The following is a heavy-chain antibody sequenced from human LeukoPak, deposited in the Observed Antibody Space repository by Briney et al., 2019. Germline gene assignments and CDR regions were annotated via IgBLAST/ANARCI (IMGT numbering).Heavy chain of an antibody. CDR1: GFTFSSYA. D-gene: IGHD2-15*01. V-gene: IGHV3-23*01. CDR3: AKAGLGVVAATPSYDAFDI. CDR2: ISGSGGST. J-gene: IGHJ3*02. Sequence: GGSLRLSCAASGFTFSSYAMSWVRQAPGKGLEWVSAISGSGGSTYYADSVKGRFTISRDNSKNTLYLQMNSLRAEDTAVYYCAKAGLGVVAATPSYDAFDIWGQGTMVTVSS.